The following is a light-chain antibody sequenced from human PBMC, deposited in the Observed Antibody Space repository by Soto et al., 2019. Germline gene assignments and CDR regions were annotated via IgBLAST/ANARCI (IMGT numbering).Light chain of an antibody. J-gene: IGLJ1*01. CDR2: EVS. Sequence: QSVLTQPASVSGSPGQSITISCTGTSSDVGGYNYVSWYQQHPGKAPKLMIYEVSNRPSGVPGRFSGSKSGTSASLAITGLQAEDEADYYCQSYDSSLSGYVFGTGTKGTVL. CDR1: SSDVGGYNY. V-gene: IGLV2-14*01. CDR3: QSYDSSLSGYV.